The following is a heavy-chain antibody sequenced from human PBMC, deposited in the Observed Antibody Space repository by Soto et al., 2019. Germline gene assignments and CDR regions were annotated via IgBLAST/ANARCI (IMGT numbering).Heavy chain of an antibody. Sequence: QVQLVQSGAEVKNPGASVSVSCEASGYIFTDYYLHWVRQAPGQGLEYMGWINPNTGGTKYAQKCQGRVTMTSGTLILRWLTSDDTAVYFCARSLSTIGARLDYWGQGTLVTVSS. J-gene: IGHJ4*02. V-gene: IGHV1-2*02. CDR1: GYIFTDYY. CDR2: INPNTGGT. CDR3: ARSLSTIGARLDY. D-gene: IGHD6-6*01.